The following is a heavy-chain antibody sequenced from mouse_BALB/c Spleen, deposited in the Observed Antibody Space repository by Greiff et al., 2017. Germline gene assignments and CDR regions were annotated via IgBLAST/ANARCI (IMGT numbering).Heavy chain of an antibody. CDR3: ARWDYDYDGDYFDY. D-gene: IGHD2-4*01. V-gene: IGHV5-17*02. Sequence: DVMLMESGGGLVQPGGSRKLSCAASGFTFSSFGMHWVRQAPEKGLEWVAYISSGSSTIYYADTVKGRFTISRDNPKNTLFLQMTSLRSEDTAMYYCARWDYDYDGDYFDYWGQGTTLTVSS. J-gene: IGHJ2*01. CDR2: ISSGSSTI. CDR1: GFTFSSFG.